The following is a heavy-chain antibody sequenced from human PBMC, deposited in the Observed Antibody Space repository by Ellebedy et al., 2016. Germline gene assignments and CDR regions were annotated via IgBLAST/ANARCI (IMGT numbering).Heavy chain of an antibody. V-gene: IGHV2-5*01. CDR2: IHWNDVK. CDR3: VHRTTVTSVDY. Sequence: SGPTLVKPTQTLTLTCTVSGFSLSTSGVVVGWIRQPPGKALEWLAFIHWNDVKRYSPSLGSRITITKDTAKNQVVLTLTNMDPVDTATYYCVHRTTVTSVDYWGQGSLVTVSS. J-gene: IGHJ4*02. CDR1: GFSLSTSGVV. D-gene: IGHD4-17*01.